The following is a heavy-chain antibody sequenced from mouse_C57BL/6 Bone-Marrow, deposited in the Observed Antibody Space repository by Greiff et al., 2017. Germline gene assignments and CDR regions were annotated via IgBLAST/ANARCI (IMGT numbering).Heavy chain of an antibody. CDR3: ERHTLLPYYFDY. V-gene: IGHV5-6*01. J-gene: IGHJ2*01. CDR2: ISSGGSYT. CDR1: GFTFSSYG. D-gene: IGHD1-1*01. Sequence: EVQLMESGGDLVKPGGSLKLSCAASGFTFSSYGMSWVRQTPDKRLEWVATISSGGSYTYYPDSVKGRFTISSDNAKNTLYLQMSSLKSEDTAMYYCERHTLLPYYFDYWGQGTTLTVSS.